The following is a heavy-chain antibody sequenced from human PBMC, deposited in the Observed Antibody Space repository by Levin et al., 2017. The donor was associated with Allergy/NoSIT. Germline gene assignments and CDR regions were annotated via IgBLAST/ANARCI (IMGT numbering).Heavy chain of an antibody. CDR1: GFTFSGYW. J-gene: IGHJ4*02. V-gene: IGHV3-74*01. CDR3: ARGGYNWNDGMSY. D-gene: IGHD1-1*01. CDR2: INSDGSST. Sequence: PGGSLRLSCAASGFTFSGYWMHWVRQAPGKGLVWVSRINSDGSSTSYADSVKGRFTISRDNAKNTLYLQMNSLRAEDTAVYYCARGGYNWNDGMSYWGQGTLVTVSS.